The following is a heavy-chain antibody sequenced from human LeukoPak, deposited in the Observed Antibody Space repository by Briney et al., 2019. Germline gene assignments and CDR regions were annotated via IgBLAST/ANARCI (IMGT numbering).Heavy chain of an antibody. CDR2: ISYDGSNK. Sequence: GGSLRLSCAASGFTFSSYGMHWVRQAPGKGLEWVAVISYDGSNKYYADSVKGRSTISRDNSKNTLYLQMNSLRAEDTAVYYCALIGVAFQGENVVFNIGAKGKMVPV. CDR3: ALIGVAFQGENVVFNI. J-gene: IGHJ3*02. V-gene: IGHV3-30*03. D-gene: IGHD6-19*01. CDR1: GFTFSSYG.